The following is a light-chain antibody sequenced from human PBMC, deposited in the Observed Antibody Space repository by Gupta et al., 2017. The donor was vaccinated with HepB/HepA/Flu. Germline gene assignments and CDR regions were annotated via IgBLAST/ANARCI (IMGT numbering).Light chain of an antibody. CDR3: QVWGSNTVI. CDR2: RDS. Sequence: SYELTQPLSVSAALGQTARITCGEKNIGTKSVHWYQQKSGQAPVLVIYRDSIRPSGIPERVSGSNSGNTATLIISRAQGGDEADYFCQVWGSNTVIFGGGTKLTVL. J-gene: IGLJ2*01. V-gene: IGLV3-9*01. CDR1: NIGTKS.